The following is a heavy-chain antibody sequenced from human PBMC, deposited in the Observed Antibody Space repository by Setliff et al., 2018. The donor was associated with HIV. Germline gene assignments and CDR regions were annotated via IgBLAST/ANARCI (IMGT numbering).Heavy chain of an antibody. D-gene: IGHD6-13*01. CDR1: GYTFTSDY. V-gene: IGHV1-2*02. J-gene: IGHJ6*02. Sequence: ASVKVSCKASGYTFTSDYIHWVRQAPGQGLEWMGIINPAGNPTSYAQKFQGRVTMTRDTSISTAYMELSRLRSDDTAVYYCARVPYLEQLTYYYYYGMDVWGQGTTVTVSS. CDR3: ARVPYLEQLTYYYYYGMDV. CDR2: INPAGNPT.